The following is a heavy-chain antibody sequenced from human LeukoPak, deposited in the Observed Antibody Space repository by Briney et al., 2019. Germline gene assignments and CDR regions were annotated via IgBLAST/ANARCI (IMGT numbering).Heavy chain of an antibody. CDR2: ISGSGGTT. V-gene: IGHV3-23*01. CDR3: AKVSGGGLYYDGMDV. CDR1: GFTFNNYA. D-gene: IGHD1-14*01. J-gene: IGHJ6*02. Sequence: GGSLRLSCAASGFTFNNYAMNWVRQAPGKGLEWVSVISGSGGTTYYADSVKGRFTISRGSSKNTLYLQMNSLRAEDTAVYYCAKVSGGGLYYDGMDVWGQGTTVTVSS.